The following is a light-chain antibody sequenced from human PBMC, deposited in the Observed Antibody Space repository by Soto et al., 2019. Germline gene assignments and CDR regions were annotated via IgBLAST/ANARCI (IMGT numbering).Light chain of an antibody. Sequence: DIQLTQSPSFLSASVGDRVTITCRASQGISSYLAWYQQKPGKAPKLLIYAASTLQSGDPSRFSGSGSGTEFILKFSSLQLEDFATYYGQQLNSYPPPFGGGTKVDIK. CDR3: QQLNSYPPP. CDR2: AAS. CDR1: QGISSY. J-gene: IGKJ4*01. V-gene: IGKV1-9*01.